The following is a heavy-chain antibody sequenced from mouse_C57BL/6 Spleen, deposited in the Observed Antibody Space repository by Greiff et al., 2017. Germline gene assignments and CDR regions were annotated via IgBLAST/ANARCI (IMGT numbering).Heavy chain of an antibody. CDR1: GYSFTDYN. V-gene: IGHV1-39*01. CDR2: INPNYGTT. Sequence: EVQLQQSGPELVKPGASVKISCKASGYSFTDYNMNWVKQSNGKSLEWIGVINPNYGTTCYNQKFKGKATLTVDQSSSTGYMQLKSLTSEDSAVYDCAKSYKSSSSAWYAYWGQGDLVTVAA. CDR3: AKSYKSSSSAWYAY. J-gene: IGHJ3*01. D-gene: IGHD1-3*01.